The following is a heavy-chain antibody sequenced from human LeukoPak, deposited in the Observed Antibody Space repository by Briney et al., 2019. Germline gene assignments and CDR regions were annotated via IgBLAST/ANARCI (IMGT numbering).Heavy chain of an antibody. CDR2: IDSSGDYI. Sequence: PGGSLRLSCAASGFTFSTYSMNWVRQAPGKGLEWVSSIDSSGDYIYYADSVKGRSTISRDNAKNSLYLQMNSLRVEDTAVYFCARDRGTVTYSDSWGQGTLVTVSS. D-gene: IGHD4-17*01. CDR1: GFTFSTYS. J-gene: IGHJ4*02. V-gene: IGHV3-21*06. CDR3: ARDRGTVTYSDS.